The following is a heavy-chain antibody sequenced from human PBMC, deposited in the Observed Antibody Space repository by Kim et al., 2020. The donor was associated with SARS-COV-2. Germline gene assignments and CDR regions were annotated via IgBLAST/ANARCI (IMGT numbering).Heavy chain of an antibody. CDR1: GFTFSGSA. CDR3: TRTSGWYPIDV. D-gene: IGHD6-19*01. Sequence: GGSLRLSCAASGFTFSGSAMHWVRQASGKGLEWVGRIRSKTNNYATAYAASVKGRFTISRDDSKNTAYLQMNSLKTEDTAVYYCTRTSGWYPIDVWGQGTTVTVSS. CDR2: IRSKTNNYAT. J-gene: IGHJ6*02. V-gene: IGHV3-73*01.